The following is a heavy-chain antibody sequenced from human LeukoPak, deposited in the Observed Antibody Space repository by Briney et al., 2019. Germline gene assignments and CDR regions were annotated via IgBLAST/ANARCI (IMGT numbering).Heavy chain of an antibody. J-gene: IGHJ4*02. CDR2: IDPRTGDT. CDR1: GYNFIVYY. V-gene: IGHV1-2*02. Sequence: ASVKVSCKASGYNFIVYYIHWLRQAPGHGLEWMGWIDPRTGDTHYAQQFRDRFSLTRDTSSSTAYMDLSRLTSDDTAIYFCAKDWEMRHWQGGFDSWGQGTLLTVSS. D-gene: IGHD1-26*01. CDR3: AKDWEMRHWQGGFDS.